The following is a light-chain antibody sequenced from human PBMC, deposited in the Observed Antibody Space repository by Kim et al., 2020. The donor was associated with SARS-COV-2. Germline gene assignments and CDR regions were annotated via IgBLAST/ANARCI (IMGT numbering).Light chain of an antibody. J-gene: IGKJ1*01. V-gene: IGKV1-33*01. Sequence: DIQMTQSPSSLSASVGDRVTITCQASDDIKNHLSWFQQRPGKAPKVLIQGAVNLETGVPSRFSATGSGTDFTLTISSLQPEDLATYFCQQYYDDATSCQGTTM. CDR3: QQYYDDAT. CDR1: DDIKNH. CDR2: GAV.